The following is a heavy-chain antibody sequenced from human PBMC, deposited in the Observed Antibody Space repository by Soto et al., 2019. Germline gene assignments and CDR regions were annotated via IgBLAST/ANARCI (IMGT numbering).Heavy chain of an antibody. V-gene: IGHV3-33*01. D-gene: IGHD3-22*01. CDR2: IWYDGSNK. CDR1: GFTFSSYG. CDR3: ARGTTVVNVFDD. J-gene: IGHJ4*02. Sequence: GGSLRLSCAASGFTFSSYGMHWVRQAPGKGLEWVAVIWYDGSNKYYADSVKGRFTISRDNSKNTLYLQMNSLRAEDTAVYYCARGTTVVNVFDDWGQGTLVTGSS.